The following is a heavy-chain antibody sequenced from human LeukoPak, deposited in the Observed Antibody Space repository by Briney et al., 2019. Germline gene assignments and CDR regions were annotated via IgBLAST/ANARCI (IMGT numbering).Heavy chain of an antibody. CDR2: ISSSGDSM. CDR1: GFTFSSYE. CDR3: ARVQNYRSGQPFDY. Sequence: GGSLRLSCAASGFTFSSYEMNWVRQAPGKGPEWVSYISSSGDSMYYADSVKGRFTISRDNAKNSLFLQMNSLRAEDTAVYNCARVQNYRSGQPFDYWGQGTLVTVSS. V-gene: IGHV3-48*03. D-gene: IGHD3-10*01. J-gene: IGHJ4*02.